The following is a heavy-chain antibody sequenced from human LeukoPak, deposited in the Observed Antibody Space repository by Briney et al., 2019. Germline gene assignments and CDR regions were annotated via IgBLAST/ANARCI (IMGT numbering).Heavy chain of an antibody. CDR2: LYPGDSDT. D-gene: IGHD3-10*02. CDR3: ARRPDNYDRSAFDI. CDR1: GYRFTSYW. J-gene: IGHJ3*02. V-gene: IGHV5-51*01. Sequence: GESLKISCKGSGYRFTSYWIAWVRQMPGKGLEWMGILYPGDSDTRYSPSFQGQVTISADKSISTAYLHWSSLKASDTAMYYCARRPDNYDRSAFDIWGQGTMVTVSS.